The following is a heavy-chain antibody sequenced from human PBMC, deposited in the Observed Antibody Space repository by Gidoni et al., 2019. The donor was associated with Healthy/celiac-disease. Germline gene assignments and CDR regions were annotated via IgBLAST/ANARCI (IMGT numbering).Heavy chain of an antibody. D-gene: IGHD3-22*01. J-gene: IGHJ4*02. CDR1: GFTFRSYS. CDR2: ISSSSSYI. V-gene: IGHV3-21*01. Sequence: EVPLVESGGGLVKPGGSLRLSCAASGFTFRSYSMNWVRQAPGKGLECVSSISSSSSYIYYADSVKGRFTISRDNAKNSLYLQMNSLRAEDTAVYYCAQSPYYYDSSPFNYWGQGTLVTVSS. CDR3: AQSPYYYDSSPFNY.